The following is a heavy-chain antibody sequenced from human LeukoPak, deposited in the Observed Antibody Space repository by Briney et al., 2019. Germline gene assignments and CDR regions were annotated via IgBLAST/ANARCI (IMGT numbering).Heavy chain of an antibody. CDR2: ILYDGSNK. CDR3: ARDQATYYDILTGYDY. CDR1: GFTFSSYG. V-gene: IGHV3-33*01. Sequence: PGGSLRLSCAASGFTFSSYGMHWVRQAPGKGLEWVAVILYDGSNKYYADSVKGRFTISRDNSKNTLYLQMNSLRAEDTAVYYCARDQATYYDILTGYDYWGQGTLVTVSS. D-gene: IGHD3-9*01. J-gene: IGHJ4*02.